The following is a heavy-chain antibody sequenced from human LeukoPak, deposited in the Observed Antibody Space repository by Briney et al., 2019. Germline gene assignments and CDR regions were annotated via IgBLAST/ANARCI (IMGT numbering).Heavy chain of an antibody. J-gene: IGHJ5*02. CDR2: ISAYNGNT. D-gene: IGHD1-26*01. CDR1: GYTFTSYG. Sequence: ASVKVSCKASGYTFTSYGISWVRQAPGQGLEWMGWISAYNGNTNYAQKLQGRVTMTTDTSTSTAYMELRSLRSDDTAVYYCARHLYSGGYTPWFDPWGQGTLVTVSS. CDR3: ARHLYSGGYTPWFDP. V-gene: IGHV1-18*01.